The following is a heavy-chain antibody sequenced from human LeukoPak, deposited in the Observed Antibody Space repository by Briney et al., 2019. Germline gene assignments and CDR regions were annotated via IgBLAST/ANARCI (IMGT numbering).Heavy chain of an antibody. Sequence: PGGSLRLSCAASGFTFSSYWMHWVRQAPGKGLVWVSRINSDGSSTSYADSVKGRFTISRDNAKNTLYLQMNSLRAEDTAVYYCAREAIYDFWSGYSSNYYYGMDVWGQGTTVTVSS. CDR1: GFTFSSYW. D-gene: IGHD3-3*01. CDR2: INSDGSST. V-gene: IGHV3-74*01. J-gene: IGHJ6*02. CDR3: AREAIYDFWSGYSSNYYYGMDV.